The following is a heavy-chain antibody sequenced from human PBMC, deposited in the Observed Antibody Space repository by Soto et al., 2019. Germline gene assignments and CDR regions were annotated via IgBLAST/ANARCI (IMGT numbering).Heavy chain of an antibody. CDR1: GYTFTGYY. CDR2: INPNSGGT. Sequence: ASVKVSCKASGYTFTGYYMHWVRQAPGQGLEWMGWINPNSGGTNYAQKFQGWVTMTRDTSISTAYMELSRLRSDDTAVYYCARGGSSGWYSPLGAFDIWGQGTMVTVSS. V-gene: IGHV1-2*04. J-gene: IGHJ3*02. CDR3: ARGGSSGWYSPLGAFDI. D-gene: IGHD6-19*01.